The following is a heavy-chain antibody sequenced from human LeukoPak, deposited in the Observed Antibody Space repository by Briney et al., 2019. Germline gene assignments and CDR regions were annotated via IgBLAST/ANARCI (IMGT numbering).Heavy chain of an antibody. CDR1: GFTFSRYA. D-gene: IGHD6-19*01. CDR3: ARWVSVPDRFRYSSGWYGPRDGMDV. Sequence: PGGSLRLSCAASGFTFSRYAMSWVRQAPGKGLEWVSAISGSGGSTYYADSVKGRFTISRDNAKNSLYLQMNSLRDEDTAVYYCARWVSVPDRFRYSSGWYGPRDGMDVWGQGTTVTVSS. J-gene: IGHJ6*02. V-gene: IGHV3-23*01. CDR2: ISGSGGST.